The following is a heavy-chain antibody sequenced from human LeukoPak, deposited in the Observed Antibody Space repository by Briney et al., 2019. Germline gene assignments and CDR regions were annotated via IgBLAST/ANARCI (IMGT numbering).Heavy chain of an antibody. CDR1: GFTFSRYW. D-gene: IGHD3-16*01. V-gene: IGHV3-7*01. J-gene: IGHJ6*03. CDR2: IKQDGSDK. CDR3: ARDRGGLSDMDV. Sequence: GGSLSLSCAASGFTFSRYWMSWVRQAPGKGLEWVANIKQDGSDKYYVDSVKGRFTISRDNAKNSLYLQMNSLRVEDTAVYYCARDRGGLSDMDVWGKGTTVTVSS.